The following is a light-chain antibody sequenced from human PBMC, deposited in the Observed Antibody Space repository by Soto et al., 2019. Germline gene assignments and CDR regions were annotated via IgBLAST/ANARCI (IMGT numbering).Light chain of an antibody. Sequence: QSVLTQPPSASGTPGQRVTISCSGSSSNIGSNYIYWYQQIPGTAPTIVIYTNNQRPSGVPDRFSGSKSGTSASLAISGLRSEDEAVYYCAAWDDRLSGPVFGGGTQVTVL. J-gene: IGLJ2*01. CDR2: TNN. CDR1: SSNIGSNY. CDR3: AAWDDRLSGPV. V-gene: IGLV1-47*02.